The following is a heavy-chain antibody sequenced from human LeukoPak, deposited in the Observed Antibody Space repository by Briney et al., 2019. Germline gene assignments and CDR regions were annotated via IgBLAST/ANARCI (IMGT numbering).Heavy chain of an antibody. V-gene: IGHV4-34*01. D-gene: IGHD6-19*01. CDR1: GGSFSGYY. CDR2: INHSGST. Sequence: SSETLSLTCAVYGGSFSGYYWSWIRQPPGKGLEWIGEINHSGSTNYNPSLKSRVTISVDTSKNQFSLKLSSVTAADTAVYYCARGDSSGWYYYYYMDVWGKGTTVTVSS. J-gene: IGHJ6*03. CDR3: ARGDSSGWYYYYYMDV.